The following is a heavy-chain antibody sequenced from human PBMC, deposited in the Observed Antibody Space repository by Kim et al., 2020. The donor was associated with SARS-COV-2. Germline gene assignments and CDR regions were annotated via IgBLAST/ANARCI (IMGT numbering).Heavy chain of an antibody. V-gene: IGHV4-59*13. J-gene: IGHJ2*01. D-gene: IGHD6-13*01. CDR1: GGSMTAYY. CDR2: IYYSGST. Sequence: SETLSLTCTVSGGSMTAYYWSWIRQPPGQGLEWIGNIYYSGSTSHNPSLKSRVTISVDTSKNQFSLKVTAVAAADTAVYYCARVGVIAAAGSLFDLWGRG. CDR3: ARVGVIAAAGSLFDL.